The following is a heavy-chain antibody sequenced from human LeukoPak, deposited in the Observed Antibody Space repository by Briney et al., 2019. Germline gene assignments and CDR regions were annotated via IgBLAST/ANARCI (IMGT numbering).Heavy chain of an antibody. CDR1: GGTFSSHA. J-gene: IGHJ4*02. CDR3: ARGWLAETTVVTPYNY. Sequence: ASVKVSCKASGGTFSSHAISWVRQAPGQGLEWMGGIIPIFGTANYAQKFQGRVTITAVESMGTAYMELSSLRSEDTAVYYCARGWLAETTVVTPYNYWGQGTLVTVSS. D-gene: IGHD4-23*01. V-gene: IGHV1-69*13. CDR2: IIPIFGTA.